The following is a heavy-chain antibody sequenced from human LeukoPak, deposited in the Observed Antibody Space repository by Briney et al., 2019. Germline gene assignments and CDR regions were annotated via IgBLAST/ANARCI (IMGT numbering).Heavy chain of an antibody. CDR1: GGSISSGGYY. J-gene: IGHJ4*02. CDR3: ARFSAWSGYLGLNY. Sequence: SETLSLTCTVSGGSISSGGYYWSWIRQHPGKGLEWIGYIYYSGNTYYNPSLKSRVTISVDTSKNQFSLKLSSVTAADTAVYYCARFSAWSGYLGLNYWGQGTLVTVSS. V-gene: IGHV4-31*03. CDR2: IYYSGNT. D-gene: IGHD3-3*01.